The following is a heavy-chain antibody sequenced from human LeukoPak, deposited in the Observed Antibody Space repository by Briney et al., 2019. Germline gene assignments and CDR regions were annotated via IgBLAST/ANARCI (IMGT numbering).Heavy chain of an antibody. D-gene: IGHD2-8*02. CDR2: GSESGGT. CDR3: VRVRTGSISDH. CDR1: GGSLNGHY. J-gene: IGHJ4*02. V-gene: IGHV4-34*01. Sequence: SETLSLTCAVYGGSLNGHYWSWIRQPPGKGLEWIGEGSESGGTKFNPSLKSRVTISADTSKNQFSLKLNSVTAADTAVYYCVRVRTGSISDHWGQGILVIVSS.